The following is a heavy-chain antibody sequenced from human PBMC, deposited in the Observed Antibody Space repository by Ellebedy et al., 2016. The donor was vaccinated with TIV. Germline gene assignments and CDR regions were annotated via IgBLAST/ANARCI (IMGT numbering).Heavy chain of an antibody. D-gene: IGHD5-18*01. V-gene: IGHV3-43*01. J-gene: IGHJ4*02. Sequence: PGGSLRLSCAASGFTFDDYTMHWVRQAPGKGLEWVSLITWDGDSTHYADSVKGRFTISRDNSQNSLYLHMSSLRTEDTALYFCAKGARSAMILSGIDCWGQGTLVTVSS. CDR2: ITWDGDST. CDR3: AKGARSAMILSGIDC. CDR1: GFTFDDYT.